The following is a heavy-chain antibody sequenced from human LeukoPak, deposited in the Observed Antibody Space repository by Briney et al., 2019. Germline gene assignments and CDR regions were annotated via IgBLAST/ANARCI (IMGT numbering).Heavy chain of an antibody. D-gene: IGHD3-22*01. V-gene: IGHV4-39*01. J-gene: IGHJ4*02. CDR1: GGSINSGTYY. Sequence: PSQTLSLTCTVSGGSINSGTYYWGWIRQPPGKGLEWIGSMYYSGSAYYNPSLKSRVTISVDTSKSQFSLRLSSVTAADTAVYYCARLSGAYYSDFDYWGQGALVTVSS. CDR3: ARLSGAYYSDFDY. CDR2: MYYSGSA.